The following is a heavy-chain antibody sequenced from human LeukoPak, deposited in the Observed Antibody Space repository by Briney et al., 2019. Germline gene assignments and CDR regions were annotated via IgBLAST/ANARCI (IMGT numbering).Heavy chain of an antibody. CDR1: GGTFSNYA. J-gene: IGHJ5*02. Sequence: SVKVSCKASGGTFSNYAISWVRQAPGQGLEWMGGIIPIFGTANYAQKFQGRVTITADKSTSTAYMELSSLRSEDTAVYYCARVLGAGSYYWFDPWGQGTLVTVSS. CDR3: ARVLGAGSYYWFDP. V-gene: IGHV1-69*06. CDR2: IIPIFGTA. D-gene: IGHD3-10*01.